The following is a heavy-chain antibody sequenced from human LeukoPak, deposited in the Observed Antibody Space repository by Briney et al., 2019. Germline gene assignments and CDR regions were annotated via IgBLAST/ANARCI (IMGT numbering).Heavy chain of an antibody. D-gene: IGHD6-13*01. CDR3: AGEAQQLVDLYYYYYYMDV. CDR2: ISSSSSTI. Sequence: GESLKISCAASGFTFSSYSMNWVRQAPGKGLEWVSYISSSSSTIYYADSVKGRFTISRDNAKNSLYLQMNSLRDEDTAVYYCAGEAQQLVDLYYYYYYMDVWGKGTTVTVSS. J-gene: IGHJ6*03. CDR1: GFTFSSYS. V-gene: IGHV3-48*02.